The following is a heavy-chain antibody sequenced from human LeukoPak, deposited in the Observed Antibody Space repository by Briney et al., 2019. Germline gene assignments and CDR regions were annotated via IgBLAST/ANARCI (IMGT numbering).Heavy chain of an antibody. CDR2: TYYRSKWYN. CDR3: ARTNTVTTYPWFDP. CDR1: GDSVSNNSAT. V-gene: IGHV6-1*01. D-gene: IGHD4-17*01. J-gene: IGHJ5*02. Sequence: SQTLSLTCAISGDSVSNNSATWNWIRQSPSRGLEWLGRTYYRSKWYNDYAVSVKSRITINPDTSKNQFSLQLNSVTPEDTAVYYCARTNTVTTYPWFDPWGQGTLATVSS.